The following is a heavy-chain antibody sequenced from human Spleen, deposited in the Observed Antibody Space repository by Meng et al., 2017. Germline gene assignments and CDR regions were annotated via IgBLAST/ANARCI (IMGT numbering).Heavy chain of an antibody. CDR2: IYPSNSGT. CDR3: ARHRSNYDTSGYYYSFSDY. V-gene: IGHV5-51*01. D-gene: IGHD3-22*01. CDR1: GYNFATFW. J-gene: IGHJ4*02. Sequence: GESLKISCKGSGYNFATFWIGWVRQMPGKGLEWMGIIYPSNSGTRYSPSFQGQVTISADKSISTAYLQWSSLKASDTAMYYCARHRSNYDTSGYYYSFSDYWGQGTLVTVSS.